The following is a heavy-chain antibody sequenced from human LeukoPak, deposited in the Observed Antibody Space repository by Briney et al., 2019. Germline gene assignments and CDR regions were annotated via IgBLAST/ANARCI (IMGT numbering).Heavy chain of an antibody. CDR3: AKTGQMDV. D-gene: IGHD1-14*01. Sequence: GGSLRLSCAASGFTFSSYAMSWVRQAPGKGLEWVSFITGSSGSTNYAGSVKGRFTISRDNSKNTLYLQMNSLEAEDTAVYYRAKTGQMDVWGQGTTVTVSS. J-gene: IGHJ6*02. CDR1: GFTFSSYA. V-gene: IGHV3-23*01. CDR2: ITGSSGST.